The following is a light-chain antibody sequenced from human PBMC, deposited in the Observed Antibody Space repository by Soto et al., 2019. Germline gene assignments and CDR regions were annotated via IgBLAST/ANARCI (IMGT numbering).Light chain of an antibody. V-gene: IGLV4-69*01. J-gene: IGLJ3*02. CDR1: SGHSTYA. Sequence: QSVLTQSPSASASLGASVKLTCTLSSGHSTYAIAWHQQQPEKGPRHLMKLNSDGSHSKGDGIPDRFSGSSSGAERYLTISSLQSEDEADYYCQTWGTGPWVFGGGTQLTVL. CDR2: LNSDGSH. CDR3: QTWGTGPWV.